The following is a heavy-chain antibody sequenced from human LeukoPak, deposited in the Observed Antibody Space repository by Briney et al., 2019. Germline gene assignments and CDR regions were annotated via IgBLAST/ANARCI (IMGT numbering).Heavy chain of an antibody. J-gene: IGHJ4*02. CDR2: ISSSGSTI. Sequence: PGGSLRLSCAASGFTFSNYNMNWVRQAPGKGLEWVSYISSSGSTIYYADSVKGRFTLSRDNAKNSLYLQMNSLRAEDTAVYYCARHDNTASYCLTYWGQGTLVTVSS. CDR3: ARHDNTASYCLTY. V-gene: IGHV3-48*04. D-gene: IGHD2-8*02. CDR1: GFTFSNYN.